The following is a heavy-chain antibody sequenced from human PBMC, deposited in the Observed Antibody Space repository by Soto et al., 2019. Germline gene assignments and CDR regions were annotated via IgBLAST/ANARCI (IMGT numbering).Heavy chain of an antibody. CDR3: AREAGSGDYFDY. Sequence: WTWIRQHPGKGLEWIRYIFYSGSTFHNPSLKSRVTISVDTSKNQFSLELSSVTAADTAVYYCAREAGSGDYFDYWGQGTLVTVSS. V-gene: IGHV4-31*02. D-gene: IGHD1-26*01. CDR2: IFYSGST. J-gene: IGHJ4*02.